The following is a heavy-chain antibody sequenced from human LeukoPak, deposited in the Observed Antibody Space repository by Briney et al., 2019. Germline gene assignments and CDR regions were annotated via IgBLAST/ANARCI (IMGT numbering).Heavy chain of an antibody. V-gene: IGHV1-18*01. CDR3: ARLPRSADGYYFDY. CDR1: GYTFTNYG. CDR2: ISGYIGNT. Sequence: EASVKVSCKASGYTFTNYGISWVRQAPGQGLEWMGWISGYIGNTDYAPKFQGRVTMTTDPSTSTAYMELRSLRSDDTAVYYCARLPRSADGYYFDYWGQGTLVTVSS. J-gene: IGHJ4*02.